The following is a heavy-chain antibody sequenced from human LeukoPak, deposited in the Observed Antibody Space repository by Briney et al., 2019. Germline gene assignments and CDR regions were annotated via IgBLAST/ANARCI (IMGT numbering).Heavy chain of an antibody. J-gene: IGHJ6*03. V-gene: IGHV3-11*01. CDR1: GFTVSDYS. Sequence: AGSLTLSCAVSGFTVSDYSMNWIRQAPGKGREGGSSISSSGSTSYNGHSVKGRFTISRDNAKNSLYRQMNSLRAEDTAVYSGARAGHCSAAYYYFYMDVWGKGTTVTVSS. D-gene: IGHD2-21*01. CDR2: ISSSGSTS. CDR3: ARAGHCSAAYYYFYMDV.